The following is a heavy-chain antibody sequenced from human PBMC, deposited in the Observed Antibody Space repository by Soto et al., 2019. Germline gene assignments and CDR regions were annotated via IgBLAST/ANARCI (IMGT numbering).Heavy chain of an antibody. CDR2: IYYSGST. CDR3: AAGGGLPRYY. V-gene: IGHV4-59*12. Sequence: NASETLSLTCTVSGGSISSYYWSWIRQPPGKGLEWIGYIYYSGSTNYNPSLKSRVTISVDRSKNQFSLKLSSVTAADTAVYYCAAGGGLPRYYWGQGTLVTVSS. J-gene: IGHJ4*02. CDR1: GGSISSYY. D-gene: IGHD5-12*01.